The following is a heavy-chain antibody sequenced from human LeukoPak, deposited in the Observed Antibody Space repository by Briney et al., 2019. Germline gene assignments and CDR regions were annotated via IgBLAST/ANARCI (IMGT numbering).Heavy chain of an antibody. Sequence: SETLPLTCTVSGGSISSSSYYWGWIRQPPGKGLEWIGSIYYSGSTYYNPSLKSRVTISVDTSKNQFSLKLSSVTAADTAVYYCARTLYSNYPDAFDIWGQGTMVTVSS. CDR1: GGSISSSSYY. D-gene: IGHD4-11*01. V-gene: IGHV4-39*01. J-gene: IGHJ3*02. CDR2: IYYSGST. CDR3: ARTLYSNYPDAFDI.